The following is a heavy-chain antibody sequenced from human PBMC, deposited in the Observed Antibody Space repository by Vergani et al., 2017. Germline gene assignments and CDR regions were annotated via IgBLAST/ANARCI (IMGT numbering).Heavy chain of an antibody. V-gene: IGHV3-30*02. Sequence: QVQLVESAGGVVQPGGSLRLSCAASGFTFSTFGMHWIRQAPGKGLEWLAYIGKDGINTRYRDAVKGRFTVSRDNSKDILNLQMYSLRSEDTALYYCAKYLRDSTERLPDSWGQGTLVIVSS. CDR3: AKYLRDSTERLPDS. D-gene: IGHD2-21*02. CDR2: IGKDGINT. CDR1: GFTFSTFG. J-gene: IGHJ4*02.